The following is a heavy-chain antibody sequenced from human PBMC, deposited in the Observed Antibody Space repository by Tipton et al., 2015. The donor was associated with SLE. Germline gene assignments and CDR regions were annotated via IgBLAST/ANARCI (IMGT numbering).Heavy chain of an antibody. J-gene: IGHJ4*02. CDR1: GGSFSGYY. V-gene: IGHV4-34*01. D-gene: IGHD3-16*01. Sequence: TLSLTCAVYGGSFSGYYWNWIRQPPGKGLEWIGEINHSGSTNYNPSLKSRVTISFDTSKNQLSLKLSSVTAADTAVYYCARMEGMITYGGIAGLWGQGTVVTVSS. CDR3: ARMEGMITYGGIAGL. CDR2: INHSGST.